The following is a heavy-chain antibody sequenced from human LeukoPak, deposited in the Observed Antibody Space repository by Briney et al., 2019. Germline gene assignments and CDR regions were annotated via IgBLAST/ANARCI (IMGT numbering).Heavy chain of an antibody. Sequence: GASVKVSCKASGYTFTGYYIYWVRQAPGQGLEWMGWIDPNSGGTNYAQKFQGRVTLTRDTSIGTVYMEVSRLRFDDTAVYYCARLVSYWGQGTLVTVSS. CDR3: ARLVSY. D-gene: IGHD2-8*02. CDR1: GYTFTGYY. V-gene: IGHV1-2*02. J-gene: IGHJ4*02. CDR2: IDPNSGGT.